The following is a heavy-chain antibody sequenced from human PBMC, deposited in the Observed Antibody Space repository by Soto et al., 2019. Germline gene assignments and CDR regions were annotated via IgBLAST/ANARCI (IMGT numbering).Heavy chain of an antibody. V-gene: IGHV1-69*01. CDR1: GGTFSSYA. Sequence: QVQLVQSGAEVKKPGSSVKVSCKASGGTFSSYAISWVRQAPGQGLEWMGGIIPIFGTANYAQKFQGRVTITADESTSTAYMELIRLRSEDTAVYYCARAEYLMPDSSWYRIPKRHYYYGMDVWGQGTTVTVSS. D-gene: IGHD6-13*01. CDR3: ARAEYLMPDSSWYRIPKRHYYYGMDV. J-gene: IGHJ6*02. CDR2: IIPIFGTA.